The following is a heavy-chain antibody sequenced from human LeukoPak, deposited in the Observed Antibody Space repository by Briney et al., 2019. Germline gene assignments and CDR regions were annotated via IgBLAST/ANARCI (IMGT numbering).Heavy chain of an antibody. J-gene: IGHJ3*02. CDR1: GFTFSNYE. Sequence: PGGSLRLSCAASGFTFSNYEVNWVRQAPGKGLEWVSYISSRGKAIHYADSVKGRFTISRDNARNSLYMQVSSLRDDDTAVYYCARESSSTDTWRDAFDIWGQGTMVIVSS. V-gene: IGHV3-48*03. D-gene: IGHD2-2*01. CDR3: ARESSSTDTWRDAFDI. CDR2: ISSRGKAI.